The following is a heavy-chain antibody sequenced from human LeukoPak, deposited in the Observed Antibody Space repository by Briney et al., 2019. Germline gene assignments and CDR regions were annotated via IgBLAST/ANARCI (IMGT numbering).Heavy chain of an antibody. CDR2: ITSSSSYI. V-gene: IGHV3-21*01. D-gene: IGHD5-24*01. Sequence: GGSLRLSCVASGFTFSSHAMNWVRQAPGKGLEWVSSITSSSSYIYYADSVKGRFTISRDNAKNSLYLQMNSLRAEDTAVYYCARAGRDGYKFDYWGQGTLVTVSS. J-gene: IGHJ4*02. CDR3: ARAGRDGYKFDY. CDR1: GFTFSSHA.